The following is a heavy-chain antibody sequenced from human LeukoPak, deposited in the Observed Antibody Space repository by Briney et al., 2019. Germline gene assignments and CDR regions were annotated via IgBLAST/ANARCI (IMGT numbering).Heavy chain of an antibody. CDR2: MNPNSGNT. J-gene: IGHJ4*02. V-gene: IGHV1-8*01. CDR3: ARVGLPITPGDSSGYYYGDY. D-gene: IGHD3-22*01. Sequence: ASVKVSCKASGYTFTSYDINWVRQATGQGLEWMGWMNPNSGNTGYAQKFQGRVTMTRNTSISTAYMELSSLRSEDTAVYYCARVGLPITPGDSSGYYYGDYWGQGTLVTVSS. CDR1: GYTFTSYD.